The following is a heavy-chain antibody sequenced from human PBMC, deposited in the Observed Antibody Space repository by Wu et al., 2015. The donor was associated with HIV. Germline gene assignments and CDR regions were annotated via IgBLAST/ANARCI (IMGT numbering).Heavy chain of an antibody. CDR3: AILRYCTNGVCYNEYFDY. Sequence: QVQLVQSGAEVKKPGSSVKVSCKASGGTFSSYAISWVRQAPGQGLEWMGGIIPIFGTANYAQKFQGRVTITADESTSTAYMELSSLRSEDTAVYYCAILRYCTNGVCYNEYFDYWGQGTLVTVSS. V-gene: IGHV1-69*12. CDR1: GGTFSSYA. CDR2: IIPIFGTA. D-gene: IGHD2-8*01. J-gene: IGHJ4*02.